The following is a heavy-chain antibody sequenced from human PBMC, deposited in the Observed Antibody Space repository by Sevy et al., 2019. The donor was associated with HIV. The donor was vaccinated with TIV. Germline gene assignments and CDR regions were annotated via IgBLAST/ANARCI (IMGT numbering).Heavy chain of an antibody. CDR2: IYYSGST. Sequence: SETLSLTCTVSGGSISSYYWSWIRQPPGKGLEWIGYIYYSGSTNYNPSLKSRVTISVDTSKNQFSLKLSSVTAADTAVYYCARSRYKVVPAAGLDYYYGMDVWGQGTTVTVSS. J-gene: IGHJ6*02. D-gene: IGHD2-2*01. CDR1: GGSISSYY. CDR3: ARSRYKVVPAAGLDYYYGMDV. V-gene: IGHV4-59*01.